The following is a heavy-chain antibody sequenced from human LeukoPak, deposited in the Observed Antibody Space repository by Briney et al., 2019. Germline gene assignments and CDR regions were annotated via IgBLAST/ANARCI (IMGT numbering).Heavy chain of an antibody. J-gene: IGHJ6*03. D-gene: IGHD6-13*01. CDR1: GDSVSSNSAA. CDR3: ARVGYSSSWSHGHHYMDV. Sequence: SQTLSLTCAISGDSVSSNSAAWNWIRQSPSRGLEWLGRTYYRSKWYNDYAVSVKSRITINPDTSKNQFSLQLNSVTPEDTAVYYCARVGYSSSWSHGHHYMDVWGKGTTVTVSS. V-gene: IGHV6-1*01. CDR2: TYYRSKWYN.